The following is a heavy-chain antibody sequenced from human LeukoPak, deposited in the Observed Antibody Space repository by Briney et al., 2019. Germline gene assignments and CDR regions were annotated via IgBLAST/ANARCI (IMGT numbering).Heavy chain of an antibody. CDR2: ISYDGSNK. J-gene: IGHJ4*02. CDR1: GFTFSSYG. D-gene: IGHD3-22*01. V-gene: IGHV3-30*03. CDR3: ARDWLGSSGYYDY. Sequence: GGSLRLSCAASGFTFSSYGMHWVRQAPGKGLEWVAVISYDGSNKYYADSVKGRFTISRDNSKNTLYLQMNSLRAEDTAVYYCARDWLGSSGYYDYWGQGTLVTVSS.